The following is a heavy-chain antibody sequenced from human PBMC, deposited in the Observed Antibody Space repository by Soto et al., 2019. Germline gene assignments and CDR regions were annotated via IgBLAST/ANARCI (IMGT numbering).Heavy chain of an antibody. CDR1: GGSFSGYY. D-gene: IGHD1-26*01. CDR2: INHSGST. V-gene: IGHV4-34*01. CDR3: AIDLIVGAGFDY. Sequence: SETLSLTCAVYGGSFSGYYWSWIRQPPGKGLEWIGEINHSGSTNYNPSLKSRVTISVDTSKNQFSLKLSSVTAADTAVYYCAIDLIVGAGFDYWGQGTLVTVSS. J-gene: IGHJ4*02.